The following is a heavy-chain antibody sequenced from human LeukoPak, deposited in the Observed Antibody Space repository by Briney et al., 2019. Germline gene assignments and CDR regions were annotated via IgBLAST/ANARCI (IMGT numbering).Heavy chain of an antibody. V-gene: IGHV4-38-2*02. CDR3: VRVWSGSGWPFDY. J-gene: IGHJ4*02. CDR1: GYSISSGYY. D-gene: IGHD6-19*01. CDR2: IYHSGST. Sequence: ASETLSLTSTVSGYSISSGYYWGWIRQPPGKGLEWIGGIYHSGSTYYNPSLKSRVTISVDTSKNEFSLKLSSVTAADTAGYYCVRVWSGSGWPFDYWGQGTLVTVSS.